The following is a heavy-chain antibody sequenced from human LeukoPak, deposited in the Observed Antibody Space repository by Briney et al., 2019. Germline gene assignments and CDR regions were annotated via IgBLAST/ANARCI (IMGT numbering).Heavy chain of an antibody. Sequence: ASVKVSCKASGYTFTSYGISWVRQAPGQGLEWMGWISAYNGNTNYAQKLQGRVTMTTDTSTSTAYMELRSLRSDDTAVYYCARERADFWSGPYYHYGMDVWGQGTTVTVSS. CDR1: GYTFTSYG. D-gene: IGHD3-3*01. J-gene: IGHJ6*02. CDR3: ARERADFWSGPYYHYGMDV. CDR2: ISAYNGNT. V-gene: IGHV1-18*01.